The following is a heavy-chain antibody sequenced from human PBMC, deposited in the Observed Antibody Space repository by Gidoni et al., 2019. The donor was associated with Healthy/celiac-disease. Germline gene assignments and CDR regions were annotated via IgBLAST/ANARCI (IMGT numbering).Heavy chain of an antibody. CDR3: ARGGTGVITSDY. D-gene: IGHD3-22*01. V-gene: IGHV3-21*01. Sequence: EVQLVESGGGLVKPGGSLRLSCAASGFTFSSYSMNWVRQAPGKGLEWVSSISSSSSYIYYADSVKGRFTISRDNAKNSLYLQMNSLRAEDTAVYYCARGGTGVITSDYWGQGTLVTVSS. J-gene: IGHJ4*02. CDR2: ISSSSSYI. CDR1: GFTFSSYS.